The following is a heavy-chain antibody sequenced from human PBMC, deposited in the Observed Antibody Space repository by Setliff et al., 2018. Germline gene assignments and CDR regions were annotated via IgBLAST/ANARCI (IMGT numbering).Heavy chain of an antibody. D-gene: IGHD3-3*01. Sequence: GGSLRLSCVASGFRFSSYWMAWVRQAPGTGLQWVANIKQGGNERYYVDSVKGRFTISRDNSKNLLFLQMNSLRAEDTATYYCARGRFLDWLLRRPLYFDYWGRGNLVTVS. CDR3: ARGRFLDWLLRRPLYFDY. J-gene: IGHJ4*02. CDR1: GFRFSSYW. V-gene: IGHV3-7*03. CDR2: IKQGGNER.